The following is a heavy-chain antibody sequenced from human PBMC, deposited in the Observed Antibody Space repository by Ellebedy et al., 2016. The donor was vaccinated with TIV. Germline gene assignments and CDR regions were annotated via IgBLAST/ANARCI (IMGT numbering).Heavy chain of an antibody. CDR2: ISGDGRTT. D-gene: IGHD1-26*01. CDR1: GFIFKNFL. J-gene: IGHJ6*02. CDR3: ARDKWELLFLVEASYYYGMDV. V-gene: IGHV3-74*01. Sequence: GESLKISCGASGFIFKNFLMYWVRQAPGKGPEWVSRISGDGRTTNYADSVKGRFSISRDNANNMVYLQMNGLRAEDTAVYYGARDKWELLFLVEASYYYGMDVWGQGTTVTVSS.